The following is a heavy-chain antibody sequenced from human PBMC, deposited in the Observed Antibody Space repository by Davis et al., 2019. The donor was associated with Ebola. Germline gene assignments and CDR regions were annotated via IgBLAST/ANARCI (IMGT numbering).Heavy chain of an antibody. D-gene: IGHD3-3*01. Sequence: PGGSLRLSCAASGFTFSSYWMSWVRQAPGKGLEWVANIKQDGSEKYYVDSVKGRFTISRDNAKNSLYLQMNSLRAEDTAVYYCARVGRTIFFLSTPYNWFDPWGQGTLVTVSS. CDR2: IKQDGSEK. CDR3: ARVGRTIFFLSTPYNWFDP. CDR1: GFTFSSYW. V-gene: IGHV3-7*03. J-gene: IGHJ5*02.